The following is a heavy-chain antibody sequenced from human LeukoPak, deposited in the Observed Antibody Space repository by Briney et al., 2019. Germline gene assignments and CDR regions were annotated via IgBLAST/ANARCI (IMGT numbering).Heavy chain of an antibody. Sequence: PGGSLRLSCAASGFTFSSYAMHWVRQAPGKGLEWVAVISYDGSNKYYADSVKGRFTISRDNSKNTLYLQMNSLRAEDTAVYYCARGVFDCWGQGTLVTVSS. J-gene: IGHJ4*02. CDR3: ARGVFDC. V-gene: IGHV3-30-3*01. CDR2: ISYDGSNK. CDR1: GFTFSSYA.